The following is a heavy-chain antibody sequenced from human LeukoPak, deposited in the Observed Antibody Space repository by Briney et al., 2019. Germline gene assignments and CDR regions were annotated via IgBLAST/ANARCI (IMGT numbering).Heavy chain of an antibody. Sequence: ASVKVSCKASGGTISSYTISWVRQAPGQGLEWMGRINPNSGGTNYAQKLQGRVTMTRDTSISTAYMELSRLRSDDTAVYYCARAGMVRGVIITLFDYWGQGTLVTVSS. CDR3: ARAGMVRGVIITLFDY. CDR1: GGTISSYT. CDR2: INPNSGGT. J-gene: IGHJ4*02. D-gene: IGHD3-10*01. V-gene: IGHV1-2*06.